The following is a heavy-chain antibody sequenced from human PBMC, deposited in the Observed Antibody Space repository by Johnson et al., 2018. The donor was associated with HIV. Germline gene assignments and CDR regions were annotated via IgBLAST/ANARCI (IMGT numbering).Heavy chain of an antibody. V-gene: IGHV3-11*04. CDR3: ARLPSGYSRDAFDI. CDR1: GITVSSNY. CDR2: ISSSGSTI. D-gene: IGHD5-18*01. J-gene: IGHJ3*02. Sequence: QMLLVESGGGLVQPGGSLRLSCAASGITVSSNYMSWVRQAPGKGLEWLSYISSSGSTIYYVDSVKGRFTISRDNAKNSLYLQMNSLRPEDTAVYYCARLPSGYSRDAFDIWGQGTMVTVSS.